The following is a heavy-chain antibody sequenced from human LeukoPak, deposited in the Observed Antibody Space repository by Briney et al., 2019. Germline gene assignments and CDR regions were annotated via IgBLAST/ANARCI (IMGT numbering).Heavy chain of an antibody. V-gene: IGHV4-39*01. CDR3: ARLALRSWFDP. J-gene: IGHJ5*02. CDR1: GGSISSSSYY. CDR2: IYYSGST. Sequence: PSETLSLTCTVSGGSISSSSYYWGWIRQPPGKGLEWIGSIYYSGSTYYNPSLKSRVTISVDTSKNQFSLKLSSVTAADTAVYYCARLALRSWFDPWGQGTLVTVSS.